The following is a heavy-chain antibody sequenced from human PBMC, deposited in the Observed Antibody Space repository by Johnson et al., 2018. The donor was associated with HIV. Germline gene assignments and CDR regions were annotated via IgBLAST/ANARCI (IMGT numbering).Heavy chain of an antibody. Sequence: VQLVESGGGLVQPGGSLRLSCAASGFPFSSYAMTWVRQAPGKGLEWVSAITVSGDNTYYADSVKGRFTISRDNSKNTLYLQMSSLRADDTAVYYCAKGVRGSSCYDAFDIWGQGTMVTVS. J-gene: IGHJ3*02. CDR3: AKGVRGSSCYDAFDI. CDR2: ITVSGDNT. V-gene: IGHV3-23*04. CDR1: GFPFSSYA. D-gene: IGHD6-6*01.